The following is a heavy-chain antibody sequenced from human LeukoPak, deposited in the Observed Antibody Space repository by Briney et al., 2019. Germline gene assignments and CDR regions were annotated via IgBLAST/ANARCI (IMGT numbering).Heavy chain of an antibody. CDR2: ISGSGGST. Sequence: GGSLRRSCAASGFTFDDYAMHWVRQAPGKGLEWVSAISGSGGSTYYADSVKGRFTISRDNSKNTLYLQMNSLRAEDTAVYYCAGVGATTLVFVYWGQGTLVTVSS. CDR3: AGVGATTLVFVY. J-gene: IGHJ4*02. D-gene: IGHD1-26*01. V-gene: IGHV3-23*01. CDR1: GFTFDDYA.